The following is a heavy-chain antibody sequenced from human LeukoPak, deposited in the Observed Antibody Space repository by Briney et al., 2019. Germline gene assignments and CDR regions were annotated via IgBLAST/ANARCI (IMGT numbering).Heavy chain of an antibody. D-gene: IGHD1-14*01. CDR2: ISYDGSNK. CDR3: ARDTELDP. V-gene: IGHV3-30-3*01. Sequence: GGSLRLSCAASGFTFSSYAMHWVRQAPGKGLEWVAVISYDGSNKYYADSVKGRFTISRDNSKNTLYLQMNSLGAEDTAVYYCARDTELDPWGQGTLVTVSS. CDR1: GFTFSSYA. J-gene: IGHJ5*02.